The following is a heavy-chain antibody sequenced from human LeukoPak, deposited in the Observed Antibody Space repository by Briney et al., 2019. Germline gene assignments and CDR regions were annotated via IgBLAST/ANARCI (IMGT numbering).Heavy chain of an antibody. CDR1: GFTFSSYA. V-gene: IGHV3-23*01. D-gene: IGHD6-25*01. J-gene: IGHJ1*01. CDR2: ISGSGGST. Sequence: GGSLRLSCAASGFTFSSYAMSWVRQAPGKGLEWVSAISGSGGSTYYADSVKGRFTISRDNSKNTLYLQMNSLRAEDTAVYYCAKGAAGDRSPAEYFQHWGQGTLVTVSS. CDR3: AKGAAGDRSPAEYFQH.